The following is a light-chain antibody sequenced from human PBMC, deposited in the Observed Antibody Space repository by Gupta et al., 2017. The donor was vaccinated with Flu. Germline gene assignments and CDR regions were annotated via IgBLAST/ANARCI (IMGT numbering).Light chain of an antibody. J-gene: IGKJ2*01. V-gene: IGKV3-20*01. CDR3: QQYGSSPHT. CDR1: QSVSSSH. Sequence: EIVLTQSPGTLSLSPGERATLSCRASQSVSSSHLAWYQQKPGQAPRLLIYGASSRATGIPDRFSGSESGTDFTLTISRLEPEDFAVYRCQQYGSSPHTFGQGTKLEIK. CDR2: GAS.